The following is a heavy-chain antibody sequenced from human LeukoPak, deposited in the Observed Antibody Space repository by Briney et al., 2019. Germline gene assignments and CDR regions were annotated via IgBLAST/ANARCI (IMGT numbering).Heavy chain of an antibody. V-gene: IGHV1-18*01. J-gene: IGHJ4*02. Sequence: ASVKVSCKASGYTFATFGIGWVRQAPGQGLEWVGWISTYSGDTHYAQKFQGRVTVTTDTSTRTAYMEVRSLRSGDTAVYYCARAANYYDRSGYLGYYFDSWGQGTLVTVSS. CDR3: ARAANYYDRSGYLGYYFDS. D-gene: IGHD3-22*01. CDR2: ISTYSGDT. CDR1: GYTFATFG.